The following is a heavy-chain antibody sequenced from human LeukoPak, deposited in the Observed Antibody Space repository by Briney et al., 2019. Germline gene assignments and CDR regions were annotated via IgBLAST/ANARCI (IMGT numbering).Heavy chain of an antibody. V-gene: IGHV3-23*01. Sequence: TGGSLRLSCAASGFTFSSYAMSWVRQAPGKGLEWVSAISGSGGSTYYADSVKGRFTISRDNSKNTLYLQMNSLRAEDTAVYYCAKDSRVVPAAPDYWGQGTLVTVSS. J-gene: IGHJ4*02. D-gene: IGHD2-2*01. CDR2: ISGSGGST. CDR1: GFTFSSYA. CDR3: AKDSRVVPAAPDY.